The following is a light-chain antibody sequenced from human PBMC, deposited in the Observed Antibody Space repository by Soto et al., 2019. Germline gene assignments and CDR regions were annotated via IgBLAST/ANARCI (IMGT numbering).Light chain of an antibody. CDR3: GAWDVSLRGPV. CDR2: SSD. V-gene: IGLV1-44*01. J-gene: IGLJ3*02. Sequence: QAVVTQPPSASGTPGQRVTISCSGSSSNIGSNTANWYQQLPGSAPKLLIYSSDQRPSGVPDRFSGSKSGTSASLAISGLQSEDEADYYCGAWDVSLRGPVFGGGTKLTVL. CDR1: SSNIGSNT.